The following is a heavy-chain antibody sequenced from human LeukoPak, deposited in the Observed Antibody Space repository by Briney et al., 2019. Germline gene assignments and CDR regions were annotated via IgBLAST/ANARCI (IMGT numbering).Heavy chain of an antibody. D-gene: IGHD6-13*01. V-gene: IGHV4-59*01. Sequence: SETLSLTCTVSGGSISNYYWSWVRQPPGKGLEWIGYVYYSGTTNSAPSLKSRVTISLDTSKNQFSLKLSSVTAADTAVYYCARLRGSSSWTDYFDCWGQGTLVTVSS. CDR3: ARLRGSSSWTDYFDC. CDR2: VYYSGTT. CDR1: GGSISNYY. J-gene: IGHJ4*02.